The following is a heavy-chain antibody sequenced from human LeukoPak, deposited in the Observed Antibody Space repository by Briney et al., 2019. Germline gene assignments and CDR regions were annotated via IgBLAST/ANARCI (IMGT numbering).Heavy chain of an antibody. CDR3: AKRGVEAMDPIDY. CDR2: IRSYSSYI. CDR1: GFTFDTYN. V-gene: IGHV3-21*06. D-gene: IGHD5-18*01. J-gene: IGHJ4*02. Sequence: GGSLRLSCAASGFTFDTYNFNWVRQAPGKGLEWVASIRSYSSYIHYADSVKGRFTISRDNAKNSLYLQMNSLRAEDTAVYYCAKRGVEAMDPIDYWGQGTLVTVSS.